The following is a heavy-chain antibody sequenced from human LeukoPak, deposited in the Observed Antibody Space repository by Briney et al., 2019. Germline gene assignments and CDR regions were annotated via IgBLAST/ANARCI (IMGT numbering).Heavy chain of an antibody. D-gene: IGHD2-2*01. J-gene: IGHJ4*02. CDR3: ARLHRDIVVVPAAIEFDY. Sequence: GESLKISCQGSGYSFTSYWIGWVRQMPGKGLEWMGIIYPGDSDTRYSPSFQGQVTISADKSISTAYLQWSSLKASDTAMYYCARLHRDIVVVPAAIEFDYWGQGTLVTVSS. CDR1: GYSFTSYW. V-gene: IGHV5-51*01. CDR2: IYPGDSDT.